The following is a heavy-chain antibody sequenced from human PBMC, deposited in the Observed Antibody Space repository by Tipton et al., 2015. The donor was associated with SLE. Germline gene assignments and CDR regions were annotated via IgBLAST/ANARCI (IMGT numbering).Heavy chain of an antibody. CDR3: ARESSWDPLFDY. Sequence: LRLPCTVSGGSISSYYWSWIRQPPGKGLEWIGYIYYSGSTNYNPSLKSRVTISVDTSKNQFSLKLSSVTAADTAVYYCARESSWDPLFDYWGQGTLVTVSS. V-gene: IGHV4-59*01. CDR2: IYYSGST. CDR1: GGSISSYY. D-gene: IGHD6-13*01. J-gene: IGHJ4*02.